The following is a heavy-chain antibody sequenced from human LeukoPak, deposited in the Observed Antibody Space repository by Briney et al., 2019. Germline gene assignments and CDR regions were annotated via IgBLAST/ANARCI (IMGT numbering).Heavy chain of an antibody. CDR3: ARGDSSGYYYFDY. Sequence: GGSLRLSCAASGFTVSSNYMSWVRQAPGKGLEWVSVIYSGGNTYYADSVKGRFTISRDNSKNTLYLQMNSLRAEDTAVYYCARGDSSGYYYFDYWGQGTLVTVSS. CDR2: IYSGGNT. V-gene: IGHV3-53*01. D-gene: IGHD6-19*01. J-gene: IGHJ4*02. CDR1: GFTVSSNY.